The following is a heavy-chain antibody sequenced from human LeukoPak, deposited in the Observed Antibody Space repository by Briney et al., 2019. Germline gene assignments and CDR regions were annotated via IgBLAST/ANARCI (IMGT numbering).Heavy chain of an antibody. V-gene: IGHV4-31*03. CDR2: IYYSGST. J-gene: IGHJ5*02. D-gene: IGHD6-13*01. CDR1: GGSISSGGYY. CDR3: ARQAYSSNLGWFDP. Sequence: SETLSLTCTVSGGSISSGGYYWSWIRQHPGKGLEWIGYIYYSGSTYYNPSLKSRVTISVDTSKNQFSLKLSSVTAADTAVYYCARQAYSSNLGWFDPWGQGTLVTVSS.